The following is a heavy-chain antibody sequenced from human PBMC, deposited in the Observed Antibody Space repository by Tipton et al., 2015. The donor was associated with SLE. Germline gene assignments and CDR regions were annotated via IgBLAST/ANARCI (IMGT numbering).Heavy chain of an antibody. CDR1: GRSFIGSY. CDR3: ARTSGNFPFDY. D-gene: IGHD1-26*01. J-gene: IGHJ4*02. CDR2: IDHSGVT. V-gene: IGHV4-34*01. Sequence: LSLTCAVYGRSFIGSYWTWIRQPPGKGLEWIGDIDHSGVTHYNPSLKSRVTISRDTSGNHFSLNLNSVTAADTAVYYCARTSGNFPFDYWGQGNLVTVSS.